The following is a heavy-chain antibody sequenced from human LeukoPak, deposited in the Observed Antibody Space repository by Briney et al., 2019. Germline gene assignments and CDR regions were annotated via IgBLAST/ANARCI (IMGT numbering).Heavy chain of an antibody. Sequence: ASVKVSCKASGYTFTSHGISWVRQAPGQGLEWMGWISPYNGNTNYAQKLQGRVTMTTDTSTSTVYVELRSLRSDDTAVYYCARDHVTVAGTGWFDPWGQGTLVTVSS. CDR2: ISPYNGNT. D-gene: IGHD6-19*01. CDR1: GYTFTSHG. CDR3: ARDHVTVAGTGWFDP. J-gene: IGHJ5*02. V-gene: IGHV1-18*01.